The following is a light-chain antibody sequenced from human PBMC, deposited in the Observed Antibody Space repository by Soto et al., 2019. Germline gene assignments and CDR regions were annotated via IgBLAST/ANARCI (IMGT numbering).Light chain of an antibody. CDR3: SSWDDTLNGPG. V-gene: IGLV1-44*01. CDR2: SNS. J-gene: IGLJ3*02. Sequence: QSLLTQPPSTSGTPGQRVTISCCGRRSNIGSNSVNWYQHLPGTAPTLLIYSNSQRPSGVPDRFSGSKSGTSASLAISGLQSEDETDYYCSSWDDTLNGPGFGGGTTLTVL. CDR1: RSNIGSNS.